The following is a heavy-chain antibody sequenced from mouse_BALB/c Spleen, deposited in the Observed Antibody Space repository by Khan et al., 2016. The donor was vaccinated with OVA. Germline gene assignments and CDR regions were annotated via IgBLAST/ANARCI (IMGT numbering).Heavy chain of an antibody. J-gene: IGHJ4*01. CDR1: GYTFTTAG. D-gene: IGHD2-14*01. V-gene: IGHV9-4*02. Sequence: QVQLQQSGPELKKPGETVRISCKASGYTFTTAGIQWVQKMPGKGLKWIGWINTHSGVPKYAEDFKGRFAFSLEISVNTAYLQITNLKNEDTATYFWARGGAAYYRNDGGAMEYWGQEPQSPSPQ. CDR3: ARGGAAYYRNDGGAMEY. CDR2: INTHSGVP.